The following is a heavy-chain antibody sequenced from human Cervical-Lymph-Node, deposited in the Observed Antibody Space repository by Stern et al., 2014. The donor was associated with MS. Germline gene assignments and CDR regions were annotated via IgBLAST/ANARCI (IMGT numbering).Heavy chain of an antibody. CDR2: ISHSGAS. J-gene: IGHJ2*01. V-gene: IGHV4-4*02. CDR1: GGSVSSTNW. D-gene: IGHD2/OR15-2a*01. Sequence: VQLVESGPGLVKPSGTLSLTCAVSGGSVSSTNWWSWVRQSPGKGLEWIGNISHSGASNYRPSLRSRVAISLDTSKNHLSLHLTSVTAADTAVYYCARERQQYCNSEGCSYWYFDLWGRGTLVTVSS. CDR3: ARERQQYCNSEGCSYWYFDL.